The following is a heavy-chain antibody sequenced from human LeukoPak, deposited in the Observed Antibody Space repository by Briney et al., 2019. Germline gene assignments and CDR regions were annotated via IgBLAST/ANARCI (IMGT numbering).Heavy chain of an antibody. CDR2: INPSGGST. CDR3: ARAPGSYYPNFQH. J-gene: IGHJ1*01. D-gene: IGHD1-26*01. CDR1: GYTFSSYY. V-gene: IGHV1-46*01. Sequence: GASVKVSCKASGYTFSSYYVHWVRQAPGQGLEWMGIINPSGGSTSYAQKFQGRVTITRNTSISTAYMELSSLRSEDTAVYYCARAPGSYYPNFQHWGQGTLVTVSS.